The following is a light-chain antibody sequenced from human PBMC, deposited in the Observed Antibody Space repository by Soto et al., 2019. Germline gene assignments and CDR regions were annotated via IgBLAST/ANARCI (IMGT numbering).Light chain of an antibody. CDR2: GAS. CDR1: QSVSSN. J-gene: IGKJ5*01. CDR3: QQYNKWPPIT. Sequence: IVMTQSPGTLSVYPGERATLSCSASQSVSSNLAWYQQKPGQAPRLLIYGASTRATGIPARFSGSGSGTEFTLTISSMQSEDFAVYYCQQYNKWPPITFGQGTRLEIK. V-gene: IGKV3-15*01.